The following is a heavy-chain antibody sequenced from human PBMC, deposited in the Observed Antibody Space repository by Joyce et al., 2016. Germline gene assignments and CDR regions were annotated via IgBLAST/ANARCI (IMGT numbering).Heavy chain of an antibody. Sequence: QVQLQESGPGLVKPSQTLSLTCSVSGGSNSSGDYYWSWIRQPPGKGLEWIGYIYYTGSTYYNLSLKSRITMSVDTSKNQFSLKLSSVTAADTAVYYCARVTWFGDKGFDYWGQGTLVTVSS. CDR2: IYYTGST. D-gene: IGHD3-10*01. CDR1: GGSNSSGDYY. CDR3: ARVTWFGDKGFDY. J-gene: IGHJ4*02. V-gene: IGHV4-30-4*01.